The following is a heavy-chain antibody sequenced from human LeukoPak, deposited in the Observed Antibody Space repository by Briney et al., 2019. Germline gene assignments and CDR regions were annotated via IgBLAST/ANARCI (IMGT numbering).Heavy chain of an antibody. J-gene: IGHJ5*02. CDR2: IYHSGST. D-gene: IGHD6-13*01. V-gene: IGHV4-4*02. Sequence: SETLSLTCAVSGGSISSSNWWSWVRQPPGKGLEWIGEIYHSGSTNYNPSLKSRVTISVDKSKNQFSLKLSSVTAADTAVYYCASDVEGIAGHNWFDPWGQGTLVTVSS. CDR1: GGSISSSNW. CDR3: ASDVEGIAGHNWFDP.